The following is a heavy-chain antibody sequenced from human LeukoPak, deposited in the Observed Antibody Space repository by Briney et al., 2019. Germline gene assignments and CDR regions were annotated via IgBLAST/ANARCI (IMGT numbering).Heavy chain of an antibody. CDR2: IDPSGGST. Sequence: GASVKVSCKASGYTFTSYYMHWVRQAPGQGLEWMGIIDPSGGSTSYAQKFQGRVTMTRDTSTSTVYMELSSLRSEDTAVYYCARGVEITMVRGVIDYWGQGTLVTVSS. J-gene: IGHJ4*02. V-gene: IGHV1-46*01. CDR3: ARGVEITMVRGVIDY. D-gene: IGHD3-10*01. CDR1: GYTFTSYY.